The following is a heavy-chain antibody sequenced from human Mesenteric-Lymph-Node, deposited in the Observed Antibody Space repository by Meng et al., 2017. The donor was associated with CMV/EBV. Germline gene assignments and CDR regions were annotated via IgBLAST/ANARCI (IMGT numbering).Heavy chain of an antibody. CDR2: MNPNSGDT. V-gene: IGHV1-8*01. CDR1: GYTFTSYD. J-gene: IGHJ4*02. D-gene: IGHD3-3*01. Sequence: ASVKVSCKASGYTFTSYDVIWVRQATGQGLEWMGWMNPNSGDTGYAQKFQGRVTMTRNTSISTAYMELTSLTSEDTAVYYCARADFWSYYYWGDYWGQGTLVTVSS. CDR3: ARADFWSYYYWGDY.